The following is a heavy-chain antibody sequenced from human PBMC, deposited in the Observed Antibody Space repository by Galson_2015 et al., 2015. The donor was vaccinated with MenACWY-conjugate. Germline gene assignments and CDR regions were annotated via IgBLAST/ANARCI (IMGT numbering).Heavy chain of an antibody. CDR3: SRGYDWCSYFRA. V-gene: IGHV3-53*01. CDR1: GFSVTDNC. Sequence: SLRLACAVSGFSVTDNCLSWVRQAPGKGPERIAMVDRVGAPIYADTVRGRFTVSRDNCKNTVILQMNSLRAEDPAVYRCSRGYDWCSYFRAWGQGAQVTVSS. J-gene: IGHJ5*02. D-gene: IGHD2-8*01. CDR2: VDRVGAP.